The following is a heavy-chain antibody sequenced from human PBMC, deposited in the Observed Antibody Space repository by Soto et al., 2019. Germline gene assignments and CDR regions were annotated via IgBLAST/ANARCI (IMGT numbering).Heavy chain of an antibody. V-gene: IGHV3-74*01. Sequence: GGSLRLSCAASGFSFSNYWVHWVRQTPGKGLVWVSRINSDGSSTSYADSVKGRFTISRDNAKNTLYLQMNSLRAEDTAVYYSAREIFYWGQGTLVTVSS. J-gene: IGHJ4*02. D-gene: IGHD2-15*01. CDR2: INSDGSST. CDR3: AREIFY. CDR1: GFSFSNYW.